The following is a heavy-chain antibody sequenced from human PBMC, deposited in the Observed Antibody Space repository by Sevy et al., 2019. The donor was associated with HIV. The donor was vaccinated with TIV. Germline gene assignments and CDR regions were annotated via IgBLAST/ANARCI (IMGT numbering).Heavy chain of an antibody. Sequence: GGSLRLSCAASGFTFSSYAMSWVRQAPGKGLEWVSAISGSGGSTYYADSVKGRFTISRGNSKNTLYLQMNSLRAEDTAVYYCATHDDYYGSGSYYKPSYYFDYWGQGTLVTVSS. J-gene: IGHJ4*02. CDR1: GFTFSSYA. CDR3: ATHDDYYGSGSYYKPSYYFDY. D-gene: IGHD3-10*01. V-gene: IGHV3-23*01. CDR2: ISGSGGST.